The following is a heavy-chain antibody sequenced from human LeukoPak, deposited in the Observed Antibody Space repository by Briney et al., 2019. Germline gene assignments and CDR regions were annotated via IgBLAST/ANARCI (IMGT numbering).Heavy chain of an antibody. CDR2: ISGSDGST. CDR1: GFTFSSYA. Sequence: GGSLRLSCAASGFTFSSYAMSWVRQAPGKGPEWVSAISGSDGSTYYADSVKGRFTISRDNSKNTLYLQMNSLRAEDTAVYYCAKPLMTTVTYDAFDIWGQGTMVTVPS. J-gene: IGHJ3*02. CDR3: AKPLMTTVTYDAFDI. D-gene: IGHD4-17*01. V-gene: IGHV3-23*01.